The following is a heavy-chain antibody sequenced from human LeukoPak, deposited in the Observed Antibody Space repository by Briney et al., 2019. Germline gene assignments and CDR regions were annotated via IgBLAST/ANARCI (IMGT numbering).Heavy chain of an antibody. V-gene: IGHV3-21*01. D-gene: IGHD4-17*01. CDR3: ARVGVPRTTVISPFYYYYYMDV. J-gene: IGHJ6*03. CDR2: ISSSSSYI. Sequence: GGSLRLSCAASGFTFSSYSMNWVRQAPGKGLEWVSSISSSSSYIYYADSVKGRFTISRDNAKNSLYLQMNSLRAEDTAGYYCARVGVPRTTVISPFYYYYYMDVWGKGTTVTVSS. CDR1: GFTFSSYS.